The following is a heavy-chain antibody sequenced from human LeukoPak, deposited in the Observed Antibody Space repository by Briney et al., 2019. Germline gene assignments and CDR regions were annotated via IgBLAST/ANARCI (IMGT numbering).Heavy chain of an antibody. V-gene: IGHV3-30*06. D-gene: IGHD2-8*01. CDR2: ISYDGNNE. Sequence: GGSLRLSCAASGFTFSSYGMHWVRQAPGKGLEWVAVISYDGNNEYYTDSVKGRFTISRDNSKNTLFLQMDSLRAEDTAVYYCARDDGLDVFDVWGQGTAVTVSS. CDR1: GFTFSSYG. CDR3: ARDDGLDVFDV. J-gene: IGHJ3*01.